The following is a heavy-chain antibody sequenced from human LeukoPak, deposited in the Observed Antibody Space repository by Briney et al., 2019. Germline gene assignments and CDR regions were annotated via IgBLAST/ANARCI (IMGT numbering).Heavy chain of an antibody. D-gene: IGHD4-17*01. CDR3: ARDPHDYAGEYFQH. V-gene: IGHV3-21*01. CDR1: GFTFSSYS. CDR2: ISSSSSYI. Sequence: GGSLRLSCAASGFTFSSYSMNWVRQAPGKGLEWVSSISSSSSYIYYADSVKGRFTISRDNAKNSLYLQMNSLRAEDTAVYHCARDPHDYAGEYFQHWGQGTLVTVSS. J-gene: IGHJ1*01.